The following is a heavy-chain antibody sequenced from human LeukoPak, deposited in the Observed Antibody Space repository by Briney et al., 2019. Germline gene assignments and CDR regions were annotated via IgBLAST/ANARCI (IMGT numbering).Heavy chain of an antibody. CDR2: ISAYNGNT. J-gene: IGHJ5*02. Sequence: ASVTVTSLRCPHTLLNYLRREMEQAPGQGLEWLGWISAYNGNTNYAQKLQGRVTMTTDTSTSTAYIELRRLRADDTAVYYCAIALITYMVRAIISFDPGGRETLVTVSS. CDR1: PHTLLNYL. CDR3: AIALITYMVRAIISFDP. D-gene: IGHD3-10*01. V-gene: IGHV1-18*01.